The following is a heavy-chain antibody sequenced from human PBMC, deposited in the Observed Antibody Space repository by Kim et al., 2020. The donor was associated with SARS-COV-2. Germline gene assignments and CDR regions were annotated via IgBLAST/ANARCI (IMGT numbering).Heavy chain of an antibody. D-gene: IGHD6-25*01. CDR2: SYYSGST. V-gene: IGHV4-59*01. Sequence: SETLSLTCTVSGGSISSYYWSWIRQPPGKGLEWIGYSYYSGSTNYNPSLKSRVTISVDTSKNQFSLKLSSVTAADTAVYYCARDHGGYYFDYWGQGTLVTVSS. CDR1: GGSISSYY. J-gene: IGHJ4*02. CDR3: ARDHGGYYFDY.